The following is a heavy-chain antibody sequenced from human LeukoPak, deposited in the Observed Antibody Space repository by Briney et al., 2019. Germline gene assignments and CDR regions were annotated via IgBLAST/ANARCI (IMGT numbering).Heavy chain of an antibody. CDR3: ARAGILWFRELSLYGMDV. V-gene: IGHV1-69*04. CDR1: GGTFSSYA. Sequence: SVKVSCKASGGTFSSYAISWVRQAPGQGLEWMGRIIPILGIANYAQKFQGRVTITADKSTSTAYMELSSLRSEDTAVYYCARAGILWFRELSLYGMDVWGQGTTVTVSS. CDR2: IIPILGIA. D-gene: IGHD3-10*01. J-gene: IGHJ6*02.